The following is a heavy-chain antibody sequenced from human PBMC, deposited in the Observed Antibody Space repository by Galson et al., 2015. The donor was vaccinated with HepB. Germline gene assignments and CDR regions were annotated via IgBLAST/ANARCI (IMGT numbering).Heavy chain of an antibody. J-gene: IGHJ2*01. CDR3: ARGGGYSGYDYEATGYWYFDL. D-gene: IGHD5-12*01. Sequence: SVKVSCKASGGTFSSYAISWVRQAPGQGLEWMGGIIPIFGTANYAQKFQGRVTITADESTSTAYMELSSLRSEDTAVYYCARGGGYSGYDYEATGYWYFDLWGRGTLVTVSS. CDR1: GGTFSSYA. CDR2: IIPIFGTA. V-gene: IGHV1-69*13.